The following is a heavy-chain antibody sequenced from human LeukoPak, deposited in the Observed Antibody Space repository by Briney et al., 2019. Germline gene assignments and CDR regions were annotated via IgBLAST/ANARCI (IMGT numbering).Heavy chain of an antibody. J-gene: IGHJ5*02. CDR2: IYYSGST. D-gene: IGHD3-16*01. CDR3: ARVLGLSPNWFDP. V-gene: IGHV4-39*07. Sequence: SETLSLTCTVSGGSISSSSYYWGWIRQPPGKGLEWIGSIYYSGSTYYNPSLKSRVTISVDTSKNQFSLKLSSVTAADTAVYYCARVLGLSPNWFDPWGQGTLVTVSS. CDR1: GGSISSSSYY.